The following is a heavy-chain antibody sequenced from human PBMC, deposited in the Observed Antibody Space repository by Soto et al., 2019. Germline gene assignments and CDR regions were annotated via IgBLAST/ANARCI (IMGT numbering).Heavy chain of an antibody. CDR1: GFTFRAFG. J-gene: IGHJ6*04. Sequence: PGGSLRLSCEASGFTFRAFGMHWVRQAPDKGLEWVAIISYDGILKYYADPVKGRLTISSDTSKSALYLQMNSLRPGGAAVYYGAKDFKISGGHYGGLXXXYGXDXWXXGTTVTVSS. V-gene: IGHV3-30*18. D-gene: IGHD3-10*01. CDR3: AKDFKISGGHYGGLXXXYGXDX. CDR2: ISYDGILK.